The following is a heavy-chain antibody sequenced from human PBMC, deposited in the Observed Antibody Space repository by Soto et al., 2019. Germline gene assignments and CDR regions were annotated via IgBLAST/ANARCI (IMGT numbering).Heavy chain of an antibody. D-gene: IGHD3-22*01. Sequence: GGSQRLSSAASGFTVSSNYMSWVRQAPGKGLEWVSVIYSGGSTYYADSVKGRFTISRDNSKNTLYLQMNSLRAEDTAVYYCARDNVEDYYDSSGYYFDYWGQGTLVTVSS. J-gene: IGHJ4*02. CDR1: GFTVSSNY. V-gene: IGHV3-53*01. CDR3: ARDNVEDYYDSSGYYFDY. CDR2: IYSGGST.